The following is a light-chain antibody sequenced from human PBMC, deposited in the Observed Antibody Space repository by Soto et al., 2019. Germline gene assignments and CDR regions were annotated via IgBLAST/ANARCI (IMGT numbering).Light chain of an antibody. CDR3: MQGTHWPWT. CDR2: KVS. Sequence: DVVRTQSPLSLPVTLGQPASISCRSSQSLVYSDGNTYLNWCQQRPGQSPRRLIYKVSNRDTGVPDRFSGSESGTDFTLKISRLEAEDVGDYYCMQGTHWPWTFGQGTKVEIK. J-gene: IGKJ1*01. V-gene: IGKV2-30*01. CDR1: QSLVYSDGNTY.